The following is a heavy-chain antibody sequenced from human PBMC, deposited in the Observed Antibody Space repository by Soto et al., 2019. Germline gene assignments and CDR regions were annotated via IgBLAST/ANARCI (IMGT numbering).Heavy chain of an antibody. V-gene: IGHV3-23*01. CDR1: GFTFSRYA. CDR2: ISAGADYT. CDR3: ARGARGEVVWGWFDP. J-gene: IGHJ5*02. D-gene: IGHD3-16*01. Sequence: EVQLSESGGDLVRPGGSLRLSCAASGFTFSRYAMSWVRQAPGKGLEWVSAISAGADYTYFADPVKVRFTLSRDNSKNMLYLQLHILRDDDTAVYYCARGARGEVVWGWFDPWGQGTLVSVSS.